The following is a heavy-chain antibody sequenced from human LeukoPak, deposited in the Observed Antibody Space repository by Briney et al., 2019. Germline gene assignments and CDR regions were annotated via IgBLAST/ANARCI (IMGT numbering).Heavy chain of an antibody. J-gene: IGHJ5*02. CDR2: INSDGSST. D-gene: IGHD3-22*01. CDR1: GFTFSSYW. V-gene: IGHV3-74*01. Sequence: GGSLRLSCAASGFTFSSYWMHWVRQAPGKGLVWVSRINSDGSSTSYADSVKGRFTISRDNAKNTLNLQMNSLRAEDTAVYYCARDLGQYYDTSDDWFDPWGQGTLVTVSS. CDR3: ARDLGQYYDTSDDWFDP.